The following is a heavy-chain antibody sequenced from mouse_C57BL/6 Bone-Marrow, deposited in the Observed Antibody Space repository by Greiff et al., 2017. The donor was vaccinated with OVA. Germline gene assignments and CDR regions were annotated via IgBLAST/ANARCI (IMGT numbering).Heavy chain of an antibody. CDR3: ARELTGTSYYFDY. V-gene: IGHV1-81*01. D-gene: IGHD4-1*01. J-gene: IGHJ2*01. CDR2: IYPRSGNT. Sequence: VQLQESGAELARPGASVKLSCKASGYTFTSYGISWVKQRTGQGLEWIGEIYPRSGNTYYNEKFKGKATLTADKSPSTAYMELRSLTSEDSAVYFCARELTGTSYYFDYWGQGTTLTVSS. CDR1: GYTFTSYG.